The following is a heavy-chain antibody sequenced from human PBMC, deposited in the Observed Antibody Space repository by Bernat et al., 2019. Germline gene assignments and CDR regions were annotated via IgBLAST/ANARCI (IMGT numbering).Heavy chain of an antibody. J-gene: IGHJ3*02. CDR2: IWYDGSNK. CDR3: TTESYYYDSSGYYYGLEDAFDI. CDR1: GFIFSSYG. D-gene: IGHD3-22*01. Sequence: QVQLVESGGGVVQPGRSLRLSCAASGFIFSSYGMHWVRQAPGKGLEWVAVIWYDGSNKYYADSVKGRFTISRDNSKNTLYLQMNSLRAEDTAVYYCTTESYYYDSSGYYYGLEDAFDIWGQGTMVTVSS. V-gene: IGHV3-33*01.